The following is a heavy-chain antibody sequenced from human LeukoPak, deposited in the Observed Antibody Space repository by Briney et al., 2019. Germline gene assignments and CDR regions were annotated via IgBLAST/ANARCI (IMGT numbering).Heavy chain of an antibody. CDR3: ARGGVYYFDY. CDR2: INHSGST. Sequence: SETLSLTCAVDGGSFSGYYWSWIRQPPGKGLEWIGEINHSGSTNYNPSLKSRVTISVDTSKNQFSLKLSSVTAADTAVYYGARGGVYYFDYWGQGTLVTVSS. J-gene: IGHJ4*02. V-gene: IGHV4-34*01. D-gene: IGHD3-10*01. CDR1: GGSFSGYY.